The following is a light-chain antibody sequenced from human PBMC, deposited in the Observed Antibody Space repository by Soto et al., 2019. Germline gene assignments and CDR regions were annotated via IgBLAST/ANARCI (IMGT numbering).Light chain of an antibody. CDR1: SSDVGGYNY. V-gene: IGLV2-14*01. J-gene: IGLJ1*01. Sequence: QSVLTQPASVSGSPGQSITISCTGTSSDVGGYNYVSWYQQHPGKAPKLMIYDVSNRPSGVYNRFSGSKSGNTASLTISGLQAEDEADYYCSSYTSSSTVFGTGTKLTVL. CDR2: DVS. CDR3: SSYTSSSTV.